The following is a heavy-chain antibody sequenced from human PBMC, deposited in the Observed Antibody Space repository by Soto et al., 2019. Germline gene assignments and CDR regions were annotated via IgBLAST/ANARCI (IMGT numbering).Heavy chain of an antibody. J-gene: IGHJ4*02. V-gene: IGHV4-59*01. CDR1: GGSISSY. CDR3: ARGEVYDGALYFDY. Sequence: QLQLQESGPGLVKASETLSLTCTVSGGSISSYWNWIRQPPGKGLEWISYIYYTGSTTYNPSLMGRVTTSLDTSKHQFSLRVNSVTAADTAVYYCARGEVYDGALYFDYWGLGTLVTVSS. D-gene: IGHD3-22*01. CDR2: IYYTGST.